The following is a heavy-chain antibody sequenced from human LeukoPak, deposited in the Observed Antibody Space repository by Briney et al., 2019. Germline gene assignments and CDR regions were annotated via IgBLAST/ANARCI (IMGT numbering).Heavy chain of an antibody. CDR3: ARSSGYGGYDY. CDR1: GGTSSSYA. V-gene: IGHV1-69*04. J-gene: IGHJ4*02. CDR2: IIPIFGIA. D-gene: IGHD4-23*01. Sequence: SVKVSCKASGGTSSSYAISWVRQAPGQGLEWMGRIIPIFGIANYAQKFQGRVTITADKSTSTAYMELSSLRSEDTAVYYCARSSGYGGYDYWGQGTLVTVSS.